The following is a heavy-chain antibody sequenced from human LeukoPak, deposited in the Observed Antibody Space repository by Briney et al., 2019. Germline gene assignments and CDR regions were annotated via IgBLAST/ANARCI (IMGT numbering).Heavy chain of an antibody. CDR1: GYTFTSYD. D-gene: IGHD5-12*01. Sequence: GASVKVSCKASGYTFTSYDINWVRQATGQGLEWMGWMNPNSGNTGYAQKFQGRVTITRNTSISTAYMELSSLRSDDTAVYYCARDLWGIVATQNYDAFDIWGQGTMVTVSS. CDR3: ARDLWGIVATQNYDAFDI. J-gene: IGHJ3*02. V-gene: IGHV1-8*03. CDR2: MNPNSGNT.